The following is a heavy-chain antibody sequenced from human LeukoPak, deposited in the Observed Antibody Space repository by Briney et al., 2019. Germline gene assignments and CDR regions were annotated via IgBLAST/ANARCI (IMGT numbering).Heavy chain of an antibody. D-gene: IGHD6-13*01. CDR2: ISSSRSYI. CDR3: ARNPAPWEQQLGKFWFDP. J-gene: IGHJ5*02. Sequence: GGSLRLSCAASGFTFSSHSMNWVPQAPGKGLEWVSSISSSRSYIYYADSVKGRFTISRDNARNSLYVQMNSLRAEDTAVYYCARNPAPWEQQLGKFWFDPWGQGTLVTVSS. CDR1: GFTFSSHS. V-gene: IGHV3-21*01.